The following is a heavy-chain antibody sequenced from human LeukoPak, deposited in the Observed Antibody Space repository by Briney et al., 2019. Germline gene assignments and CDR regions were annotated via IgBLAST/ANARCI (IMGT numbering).Heavy chain of an antibody. Sequence: GGSLRLSCEASGFTFSNYAMNWVRQAPGKGLEWVSAFSVSSGRTYYADSVKGRFTISRDISKNTLFLQMNSLRAEDTAIYYCAKDGYGSGSHAMDYWGQGTLVTVSS. CDR2: FSVSSGRT. D-gene: IGHD3-10*01. J-gene: IGHJ4*02. CDR1: GFTFSNYA. V-gene: IGHV3-23*01. CDR3: AKDGYGSGSHAMDY.